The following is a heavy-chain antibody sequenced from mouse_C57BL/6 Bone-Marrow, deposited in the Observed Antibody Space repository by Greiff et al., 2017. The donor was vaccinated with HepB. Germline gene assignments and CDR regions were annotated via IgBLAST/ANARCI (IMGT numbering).Heavy chain of an antibody. CDR3: ERQEGLSMVTTGDYYAMDY. CDR1: GFTFSDYY. Sequence: EVKLMESGGGLVQPGGSLKLSCAASGFTFSDYYMYWVRQTPEKRLEWVAYISNGGGSTYYPDTVKGRFTISRDNAKNTLYLQMSRLKSEDTAMYYCERQEGLSMVTTGDYYAMDYWGQGTSVTVSS. J-gene: IGHJ4*01. CDR2: ISNGGGST. D-gene: IGHD2-2*01. V-gene: IGHV5-12*01.